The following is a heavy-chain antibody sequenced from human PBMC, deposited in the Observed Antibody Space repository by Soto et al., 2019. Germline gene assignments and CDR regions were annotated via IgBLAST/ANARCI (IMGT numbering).Heavy chain of an antibody. CDR3: TTDDPINRN. CDR1: GFTFSNAW. Sequence: EVQLVESGGGLVKPGGSLRLSCAASGFTFSNAWMSWVRQAPGKGREWVGRIKSKVDSATTDYAAPVKGRFSISRDDSRNTLYLQMNSLKIEDTAVYYCTTDDPINRNWGQGTLVTVSS. V-gene: IGHV3-15*01. J-gene: IGHJ4*02. CDR2: IKSKVDSATT.